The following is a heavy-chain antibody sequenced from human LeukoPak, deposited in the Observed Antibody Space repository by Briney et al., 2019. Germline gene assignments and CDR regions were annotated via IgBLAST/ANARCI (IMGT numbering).Heavy chain of an antibody. V-gene: IGHV4-59*01. D-gene: IGHD6-19*01. CDR2: IYYSGST. J-gene: IGHJ4*02. Sequence: SETLSLTCTVSGGSISSYYWSWIRQPPGKGLEWIGYIYYSGSTNYNPSLKSRVTISVDTSKNQFSLKLSSVTAADTAVYYCAIVGRAVAGGGLDYWGQGTLVTVSS. CDR1: GGSISSYY. CDR3: AIVGRAVAGGGLDY.